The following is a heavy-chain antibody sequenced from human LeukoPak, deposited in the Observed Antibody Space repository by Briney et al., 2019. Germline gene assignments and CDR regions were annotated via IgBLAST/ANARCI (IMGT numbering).Heavy chain of an antibody. V-gene: IGHV3-30*18. CDR2: ISYDGSNK. J-gene: IGHJ6*02. CDR1: GFTFSSYG. CDR3: AKDRAGAVAGQYYYGMDV. D-gene: IGHD6-19*01. Sequence: GGSPRLSCAPSGFTFSSYGMHWVRQAPGKGLEWVAVISYDGSNKYHADSVKGRFTISRDNSKNTLYLQMNSLRAEDTAVYYCAKDRAGAVAGQYYYGMDVWGQGTTVTVSS.